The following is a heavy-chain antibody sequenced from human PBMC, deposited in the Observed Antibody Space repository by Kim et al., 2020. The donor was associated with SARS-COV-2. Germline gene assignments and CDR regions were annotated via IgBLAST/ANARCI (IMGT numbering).Heavy chain of an antibody. CDR2: ISSSGSTI. CDR3: ASRKRSSGWFYYFDY. Sequence: GGSLRLSCAASGFTFSSYEMNWVRQAPGKGLEWASYISSSGSTIYYADSVKGRFTISRDNAKNSLYLQMNSLRAEDTAVYYCASRKRSSGWFYYFDYWGQGTLVTVSS. D-gene: IGHD6-19*01. J-gene: IGHJ4*02. V-gene: IGHV3-48*03. CDR1: GFTFSSYE.